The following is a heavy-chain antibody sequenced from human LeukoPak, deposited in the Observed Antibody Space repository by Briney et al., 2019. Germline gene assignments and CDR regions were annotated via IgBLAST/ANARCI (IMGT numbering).Heavy chain of an antibody. CDR3: ARTGIVGAAPDY. CDR1: GGSISTYY. Sequence: SETLSLTCSVSGGSISTYYWSWIRQPPGKGLEWIGYIHYSGSTNYNPSLKSRVTISVDTSKNQFSLKLSSVTAADTAVYYCARTGIVGAAPDYWGQGALVTVSS. D-gene: IGHD1-26*01. J-gene: IGHJ4*02. CDR2: IHYSGST. V-gene: IGHV4-59*01.